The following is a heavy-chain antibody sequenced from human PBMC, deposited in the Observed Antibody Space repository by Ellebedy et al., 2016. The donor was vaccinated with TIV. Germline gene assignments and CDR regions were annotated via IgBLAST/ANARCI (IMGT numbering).Heavy chain of an antibody. D-gene: IGHD5-12*01. Sequence: PGGSLRLSCAVSGFTFSSYEMNWVRQAPGKGLEWVSYISSSGSSIYYAESVKGRFTISRDNAKNSLFLQMNSLRAEDTAVYYCARVGSGGAYDLNCDYWGQGTLVTVSS. CDR2: ISSSGSSI. CDR1: GFTFSSYE. J-gene: IGHJ4*02. CDR3: ARVGSGGAYDLNCDY. V-gene: IGHV3-48*03.